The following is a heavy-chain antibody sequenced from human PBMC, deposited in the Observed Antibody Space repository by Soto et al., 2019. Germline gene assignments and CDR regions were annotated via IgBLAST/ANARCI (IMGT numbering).Heavy chain of an antibody. CDR1: GFTFDDYT. CDR3: AKDMKSGPVWKKNGMDV. Sequence: GGSLRLSCAASGFTFDDYTMHWVRQAPGKGLEWVSLISWDGGSTYYADSVKGRFTISRDNSKNSLYLQMNSLRTEDTALYYCAKDMKSGPVWKKNGMDVWGQGTTVTVSS. V-gene: IGHV3-43*01. J-gene: IGHJ6*02. D-gene: IGHD1-1*01. CDR2: ISWDGGST.